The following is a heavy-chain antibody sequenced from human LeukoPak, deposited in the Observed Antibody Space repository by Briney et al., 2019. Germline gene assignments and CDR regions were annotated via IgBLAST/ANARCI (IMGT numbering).Heavy chain of an antibody. CDR3: ARARSPTYYDFWSGATTGWFDP. Sequence: PSETLSLTCTASGGSISSSSYYWGWIRQPPGKGLEWTGSIYYSGSTYYNPSLKSRVTISVDTSKNQFSLKLSSVTAADTAVYYCARARSPTYYDFWSGATTGWFDPWGQGTLVTVSS. CDR1: GGSISSSSYY. CDR2: IYYSGST. D-gene: IGHD3-3*01. J-gene: IGHJ5*02. V-gene: IGHV4-39*07.